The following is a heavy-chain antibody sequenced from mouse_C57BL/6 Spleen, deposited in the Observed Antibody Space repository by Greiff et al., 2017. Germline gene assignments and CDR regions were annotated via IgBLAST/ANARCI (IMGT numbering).Heavy chain of an antibody. D-gene: IGHD2-2*01. Sequence: VHVKQSGAELVRPGASVKLSCTASGFNIKDDYMHWVKQRPEQGLEWIGWIDPENGDTEYASKFQGKATITADTSSNTAYLQLSSLTSEDTAVYYCTVWLRREYFDVWGTGTTVTVSS. CDR2: IDPENGDT. J-gene: IGHJ1*03. V-gene: IGHV14-4*01. CDR3: TVWLRREYFDV. CDR1: GFNIKDDY.